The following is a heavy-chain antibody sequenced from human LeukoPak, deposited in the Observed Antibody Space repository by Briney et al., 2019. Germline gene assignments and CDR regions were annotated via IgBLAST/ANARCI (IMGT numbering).Heavy chain of an antibody. CDR2: IYYSGST. J-gene: IGHJ3*02. CDR3: AGYYDSSGPWDAFDI. D-gene: IGHD3-22*01. V-gene: IGHV4-59*01. Sequence: SETLSLTCTVSGGSISSYYWSWIRQPPGKGLEWIGYIYYSGSTNYNPSLKSRVTISVDTSKNQFSLKLSSVTAADTAVYYCAGYYDSSGPWDAFDIWGQGTMVTVSS. CDR1: GGSISSYY.